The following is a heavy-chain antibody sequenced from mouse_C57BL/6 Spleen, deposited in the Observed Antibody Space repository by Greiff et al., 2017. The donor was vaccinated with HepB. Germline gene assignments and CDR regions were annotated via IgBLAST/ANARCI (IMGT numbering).Heavy chain of an antibody. J-gene: IGHJ2*01. V-gene: IGHV1-54*01. D-gene: IGHD4-1*01. CDR1: GYAFTNYL. Sequence: QVQLQQSGAELVRPGTSVKVSCKASGYAFTNYLIEWVKQRPGQGLEWIGVINPGSGGTNYNEKFKGKATLTADKSSSTAYMQLISLTSEDSAVYFCARSGGTRRAYVDYWGQGTTLTVSS. CDR3: ARSGGTRRAYVDY. CDR2: INPGSGGT.